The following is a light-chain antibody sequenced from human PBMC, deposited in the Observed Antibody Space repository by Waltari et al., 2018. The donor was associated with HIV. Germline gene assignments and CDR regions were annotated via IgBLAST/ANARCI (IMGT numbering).Light chain of an antibody. J-gene: IGKJ1*01. CDR3: QQYGSSSTWT. CDR1: QSVSSSY. V-gene: IGKV3-20*01. Sequence: IALTQSPGTLSLSPGERATLSCRASQSVSSSYLAWYQQKPGQAPRLLIYGASSRATGIPDTFSGSGSGTDFTLTISRLEPEDFAVYYCQQYGSSSTWTFGQGTKVEIK. CDR2: GAS.